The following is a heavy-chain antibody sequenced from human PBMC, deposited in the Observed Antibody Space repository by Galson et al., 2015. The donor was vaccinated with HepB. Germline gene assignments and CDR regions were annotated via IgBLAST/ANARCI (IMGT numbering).Heavy chain of an antibody. CDR3: ARLTGYSSSLYSSGWYADY. Sequence: SLRLSCAASGFTFSSYSMNWVRQAPGKGLEWVSSISSSSSYIYYADSVKGRFTISRDNAKNSLYLQMNSLRAEDTAVYYCARLTGYSSSLYSSGWYADYWGQGTLVTVSS. CDR2: ISSSSSYI. CDR1: GFTFSSYS. D-gene: IGHD6-19*01. V-gene: IGHV3-21*01. J-gene: IGHJ4*02.